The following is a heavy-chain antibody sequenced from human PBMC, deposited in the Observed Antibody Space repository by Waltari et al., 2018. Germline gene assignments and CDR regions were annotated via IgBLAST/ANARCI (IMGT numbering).Heavy chain of an antibody. CDR1: GFTVSSNY. Sequence: EVQLVESGGGLIQPGGSLRLSCAASGFTVSSNYMSWVRQAPGKGLEWVSVIYSGGSTYYADSVKGRFTISRDNSKNTLYLQMNSLRAEDTAVYYCARVATAHYYGMDVWGQGTTVTVSS. D-gene: IGHD2-15*01. J-gene: IGHJ6*02. CDR2: IYSGGST. CDR3: ARVATAHYYGMDV. V-gene: IGHV3-53*01.